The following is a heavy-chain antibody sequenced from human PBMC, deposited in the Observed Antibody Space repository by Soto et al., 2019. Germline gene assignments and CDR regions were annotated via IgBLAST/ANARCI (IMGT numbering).Heavy chain of an antibody. CDR2: VSGGGGHT. V-gene: IGHV3-23*01. D-gene: IGHD1-26*01. Sequence: EVQLLESGGGLVQPGGSLRLSCAASGFTFDDFAMSWVRQTPEKGLEWVSAVSGGGGHTYYADSVKGRFTVSRDNSKNTVYLQMNTLSPGGAAVCYCAKASPGGSYFLWSSWGQGTLVTVSS. J-gene: IGHJ5*02. CDR3: AKASPGGSYFLWSS. CDR1: GFTFDDFA.